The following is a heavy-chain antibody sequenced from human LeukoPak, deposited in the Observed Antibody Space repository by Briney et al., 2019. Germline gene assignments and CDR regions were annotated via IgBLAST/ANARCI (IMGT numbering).Heavy chain of an antibody. CDR2: IYHSGST. V-gene: IGHV4-4*02. D-gene: IGHD6-19*01. CDR3: ARVAVAARWFDP. J-gene: IGHJ5*02. CDR1: GGSISSSNW. Sequence: SETLSLTCAVSGGSISSSNWWSWVRQPPGKGLESIGEIYHSGSTNYNPSLKSRVTISVDKSKNQFSLKLSSVTAEDTAVYYCARVAVAARWFDPWGQGTLVTVSS.